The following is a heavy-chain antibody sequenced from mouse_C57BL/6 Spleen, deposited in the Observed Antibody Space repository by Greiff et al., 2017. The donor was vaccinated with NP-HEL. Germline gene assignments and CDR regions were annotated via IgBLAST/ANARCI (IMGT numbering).Heavy chain of an antibody. CDR1: GYTFTSYW. V-gene: IGHV1-69*01. J-gene: IGHJ3*01. CDR3: ARGEGYGNSWFAY. Sequence: QVQLQQPGAELVMPGASVKLSCKASGYTFTSYWMHWVKQRPGQGLEWIGEIDPSDSYTKYNQKFKGKSTLTVDKSSSTAYMQLSSLTSEDSAVYYCARGEGYGNSWFAYWGQGTLVTVSA. D-gene: IGHD2-1*01. CDR2: IDPSDSYT.